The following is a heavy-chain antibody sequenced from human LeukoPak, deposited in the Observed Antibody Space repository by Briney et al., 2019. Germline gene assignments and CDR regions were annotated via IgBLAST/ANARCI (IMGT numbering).Heavy chain of an antibody. Sequence: SQTLSLTCAVSGGSISSGGYSWSWIRQPPGKGLEWIGYIYHSGSTYYNLSLKSRVTISVDRSKNQFSLKLSSVTAADTAVYYCASSSGSYSAEYFQHWGQGTLVTVSS. CDR1: GGSISSGGYS. CDR2: IYHSGST. D-gene: IGHD1-26*01. V-gene: IGHV4-30-2*01. J-gene: IGHJ1*01. CDR3: ASSSGSYSAEYFQH.